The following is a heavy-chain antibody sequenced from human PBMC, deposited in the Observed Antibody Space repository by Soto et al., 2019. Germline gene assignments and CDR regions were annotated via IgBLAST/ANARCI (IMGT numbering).Heavy chain of an antibody. CDR3: ARDDYGDYAFDY. Sequence: SETLSLTCTVSGVSISSYYWRWIRQPPGKGLEWIGYIYYSGSTNYNPSLKSRVTISVDTSKNQFSLKLSSVTAADTAVYYCARDDYGDYAFDYWGQGTLVTVSS. V-gene: IGHV4-59*01. D-gene: IGHD4-17*01. CDR1: GVSISSYY. CDR2: IYYSGST. J-gene: IGHJ4*02.